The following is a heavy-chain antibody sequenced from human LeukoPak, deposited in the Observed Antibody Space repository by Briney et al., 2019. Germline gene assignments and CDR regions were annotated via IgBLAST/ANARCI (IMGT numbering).Heavy chain of an antibody. CDR3: ARGGRHRRFDP. Sequence: SETLSLTCTVSGGSISSGGYYWSWIRQPPGKGLEWIGEINHSGSTNYNPSLKSRVTISVDTSKNQFSLKLSSVTAADTAVYYCARGGRHRRFDPWGQGTLATVSS. V-gene: IGHV4-39*07. D-gene: IGHD2-21*01. J-gene: IGHJ5*02. CDR2: INHSGST. CDR1: GGSISSGGYY.